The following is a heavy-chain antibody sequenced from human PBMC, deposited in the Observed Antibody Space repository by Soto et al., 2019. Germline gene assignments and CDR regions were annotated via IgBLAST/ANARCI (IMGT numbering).Heavy chain of an antibody. CDR2: INRSGST. V-gene: IGHV4-34*02. CDR1: GGSFSDYY. CDR3: ASQALDTAIFDY. J-gene: IGHJ4*02. D-gene: IGHD5-18*01. Sequence: QVQLQQWGAGLLKPSETLSLTCAVYGGSFSDYYWSWIRQSPGKGLEWIGEINRSGSTNYNPSLKSRVTISVDTSKNQFSLKLNSVTAADTGVYYCASQALDTAIFDYWGQGTLFTVSS.